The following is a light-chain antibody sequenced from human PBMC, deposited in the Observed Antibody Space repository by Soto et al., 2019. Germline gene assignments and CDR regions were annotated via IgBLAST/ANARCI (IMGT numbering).Light chain of an antibody. V-gene: IGLV2-8*01. CDR2: EVS. CDR3: SSYAGSNNFGV. Sequence: QSVLTQPPSASGSPGQSVTISCTGTSSDVGAYKYVSWYQQHPGKAPKLIIYEVSKRPSGVPDRFSGSKSGNTASLTVSGLQAEDEADYYCSSYAGSNNFGVFGGGTKLTVL. J-gene: IGLJ2*01. CDR1: SSDVGAYKY.